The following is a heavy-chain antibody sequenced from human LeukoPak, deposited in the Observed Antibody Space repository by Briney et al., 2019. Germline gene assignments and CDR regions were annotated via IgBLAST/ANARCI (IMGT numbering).Heavy chain of an antibody. J-gene: IGHJ4*02. CDR1: GFTFSSYW. Sequence: GGSLRLSCAASGFTFSSYWMSWVRQAPGKGLEWVANIKQDGSEKYYVDSVKGRFTISRENAKNSVHLQMNSLRAEDTAVYYCARDLGGSYDYWGQGTLVTVSS. D-gene: IGHD1-26*01. CDR3: ARDLGGSYDY. CDR2: IKQDGSEK. V-gene: IGHV3-7*01.